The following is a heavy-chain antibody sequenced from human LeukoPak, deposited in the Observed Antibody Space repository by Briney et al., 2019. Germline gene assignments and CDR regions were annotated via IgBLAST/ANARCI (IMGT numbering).Heavy chain of an antibody. CDR3: ARLVYDSRGYYFDY. V-gene: IGHV4-59*08. CDR2: IRYSGSA. D-gene: IGHD3-22*01. CDR1: GGSISTYY. J-gene: IGHJ4*02. Sequence: KASETLSLTCTVSGGSISTYYWSWIRQPPGKGLEWIGYIRYSGSANYNPSLRSRVTISIDTSKNQFSLKLSSVTAADTAVYHCARLVYDSRGYYFDYWGQGALVTVSS.